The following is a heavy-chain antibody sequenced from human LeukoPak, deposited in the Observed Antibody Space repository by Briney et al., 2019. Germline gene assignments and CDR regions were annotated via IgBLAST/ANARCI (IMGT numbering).Heavy chain of an antibody. CDR3: ARLAVAGRRHGD. CDR1: GGSFSGYY. V-gene: IGHV4-34*01. CDR2: INHSGST. Sequence: SETLSLTCAVYGGSFSGYYWSWIRQPPGKGLEWIGEINHSGSTNYNPSLESRVTISVDTSKNQFSLKLSSVTAADTAVYYCARLAVAGRRHGDWGQGTLVTVSS. D-gene: IGHD6-19*01. J-gene: IGHJ4*02.